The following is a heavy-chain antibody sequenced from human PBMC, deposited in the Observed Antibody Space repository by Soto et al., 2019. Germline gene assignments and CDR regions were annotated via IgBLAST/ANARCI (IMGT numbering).Heavy chain of an antibody. CDR2: IYWDDDK. V-gene: IGHV2-5*02. CDR1: GFSLSSNGVG. Sequence: QITLKESGPTLVKPTQTLTLTCTVSGFSLSSNGVGVGWIRQPPGKALEWLAIIYWDDDKRYSPSLKTRLTNTKDTSKNPGGPTGTDIDPGETAKYYCATRRGRKCIAAFDYWGQGTLVTVSS. J-gene: IGHJ4*02. CDR3: ATRRGRKCIAAFDY. D-gene: IGHD6-25*01.